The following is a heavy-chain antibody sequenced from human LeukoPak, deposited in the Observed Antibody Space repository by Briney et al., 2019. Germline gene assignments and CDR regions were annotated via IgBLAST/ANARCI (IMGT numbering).Heavy chain of an antibody. D-gene: IGHD3-22*01. V-gene: IGHV1-2*02. J-gene: IGHJ4*02. CDR2: INPNSGGT. CDR1: GYTFTGYY. CDR3: ARESYYYDSSGYYVPGVCDY. Sequence: GASVKVSCKASGYTFTGYYMHWVRQAPGQGLEWMGWINPNSGGTNYAQKFQGRVTMTRDTSISTAYMELSRLGSDDTAVYYCARESYYYDSSGYYVPGVCDYWGQGTLVTVSS.